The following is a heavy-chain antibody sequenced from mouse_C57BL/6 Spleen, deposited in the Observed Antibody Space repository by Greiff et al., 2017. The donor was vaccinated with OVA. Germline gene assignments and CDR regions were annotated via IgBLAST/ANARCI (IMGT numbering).Heavy chain of an antibody. D-gene: IGHD2-4*01. V-gene: IGHV1-64*01. CDR3: AREQLRGYFDY. CDR1: GYTFTSYW. J-gene: IGHJ2*01. Sequence: VQLQQSGAELVKPGASVKLSCKASGYTFTSYWMHWVKQRPGQGLEWIGMIHPNSGSTNYNEKFKSKATLTVDKSSSTAYMQLSSLTSEDSAVYYCAREQLRGYFDYWGQGTTLTVSS. CDR2: IHPNSGST.